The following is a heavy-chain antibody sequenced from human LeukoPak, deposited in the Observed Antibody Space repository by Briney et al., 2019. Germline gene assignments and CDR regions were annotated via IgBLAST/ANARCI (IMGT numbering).Heavy chain of an antibody. V-gene: IGHV1-18*01. CDR2: ISAYNGNT. J-gene: IGHJ4*02. CDR3: ARVDDRGHYYDSSGPRKLFDY. Sequence: ASVKVSCKASGYTFTSYGISWVRQAPGQGLEWMGWISAYNGNTNYAQKFQGRVTMTRDTSISTAYMELSRLRSDDTAVYYCARVDDRGHYYDSSGPRKLFDYWGQGTLVTVSS. CDR1: GYTFTSYG. D-gene: IGHD3-22*01.